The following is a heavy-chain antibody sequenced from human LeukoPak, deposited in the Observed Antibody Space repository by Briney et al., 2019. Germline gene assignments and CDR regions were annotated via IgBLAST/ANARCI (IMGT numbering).Heavy chain of an antibody. CDR1: GFAFSSCA. J-gene: IGHJ4*02. Sequence: PGGSLRLSCAASGFAFSSCALHWVRRAPGKGLEWVSAIGTGGDTYYADSAMGRFTISRDNAKKSLYLHMNSLIAEDMAVYYCARAVEAAVIDYWGQGTLVTVSS. CDR2: IGTGGDT. CDR3: ARAVEAAVIDY. V-gene: IGHV3-47*01. D-gene: IGHD6-13*01.